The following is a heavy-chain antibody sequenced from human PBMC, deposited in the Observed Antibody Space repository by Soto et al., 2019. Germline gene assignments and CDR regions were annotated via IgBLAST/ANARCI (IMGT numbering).Heavy chain of an antibody. CDR3: ARGLRFLEWFPTPYYYYGMDV. CDR2: IIPIFGTA. V-gene: IGHV1-69*13. J-gene: IGHJ6*02. D-gene: IGHD3-3*01. Sequence: SVKVSCKASGGTFSSYAISWVRQAPGQGLEWMGGIIPIFGTANYAQKFQGRVTITADESTSTACMELSSLRSEDTAVYYCARGLRFLEWFPTPYYYYGMDVWGQGTTVTVSS. CDR1: GGTFSSYA.